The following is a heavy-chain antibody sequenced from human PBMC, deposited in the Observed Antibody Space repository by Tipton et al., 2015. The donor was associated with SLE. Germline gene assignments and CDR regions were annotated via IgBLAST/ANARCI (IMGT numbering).Heavy chain of an antibody. J-gene: IGHJ4*02. V-gene: IGHV3-7*01. CDR2: IKQDGSEK. D-gene: IGHD2-2*01. Sequence: SLRLSCAASGFTFSSYWMSWVRQAPGKGLEWVANIKQDGSEKYYVDSVKGRFTISRDNAKNSLYLQMNSLRAEDTAVYCCAREPPPRSSSTSSTDYWGQGTLVTVSS. CDR3: AREPPPRSSSTSSTDY. CDR1: GFTFSSYW.